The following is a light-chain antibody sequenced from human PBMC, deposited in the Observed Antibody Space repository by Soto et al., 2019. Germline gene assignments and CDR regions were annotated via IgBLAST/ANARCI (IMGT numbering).Light chain of an antibody. J-gene: IGKJ1*01. CDR1: QSIDTY. Sequence: DLQMTQSPSSLSASVGDRVTITCRASQSIDTYLNWYQQKPGKAPKLLIYATSSLQSGVTSRFGGSGSGTDFTLTISSLQPEDFATYYCQQSSSTPWTFGQGTKVEIK. CDR3: QQSSSTPWT. CDR2: ATS. V-gene: IGKV1-39*01.